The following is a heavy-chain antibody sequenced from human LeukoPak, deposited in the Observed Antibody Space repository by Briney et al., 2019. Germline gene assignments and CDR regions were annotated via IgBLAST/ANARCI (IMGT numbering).Heavy chain of an antibody. CDR1: GITFSDYD. J-gene: IGHJ4*02. CDR2: ISYDGSNK. V-gene: IGHV3-30-3*01. Sequence: GGSLRLSCVASGITFSDYDLHWVRQAPGKGLEWVAVISYDGSNKKYADSVKGRFNISRDNSKNTTSLQMNSLRVDDTAVYYCARDYYDILTVDYWGQGTLVTVSS. CDR3: ARDYYDILTVDY. D-gene: IGHD3-9*01.